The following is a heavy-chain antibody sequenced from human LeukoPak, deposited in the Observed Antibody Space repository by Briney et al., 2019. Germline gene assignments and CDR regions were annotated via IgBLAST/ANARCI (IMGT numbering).Heavy chain of an antibody. V-gene: IGHV1-8*01. Sequence: ASVKVSCKASGYTFTSYDINLVRQATGQGLEWMGWMNPNSGNTGYAQKFQGRVTMTRNTSISTAYMELSSLRSEDTAVYYCARVSGQWLVTWDYWGQGTLVTVSS. CDR1: GYTFTSYD. J-gene: IGHJ4*02. D-gene: IGHD6-19*01. CDR2: MNPNSGNT. CDR3: ARVSGQWLVTWDY.